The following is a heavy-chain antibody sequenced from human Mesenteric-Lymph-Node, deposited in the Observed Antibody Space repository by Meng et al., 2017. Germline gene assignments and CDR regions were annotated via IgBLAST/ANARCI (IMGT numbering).Heavy chain of an antibody. CDR1: GFTFSSYW. CDR2: INSDGSST. V-gene: IGHV3-74*01. CDR3: ARDPEAPNGMHF. D-gene: IGHD1-14*01. Sequence: GGSLRLSCAASGFTFSSYWMSWVRQAPGKGLVWVSRINSDGSSTSYADSVKGRFTISRDNAKNTLYLQMNSLRAEDTAVYYCARDPEAPNGMHFWGQGTTVTVSS. J-gene: IGHJ6*02.